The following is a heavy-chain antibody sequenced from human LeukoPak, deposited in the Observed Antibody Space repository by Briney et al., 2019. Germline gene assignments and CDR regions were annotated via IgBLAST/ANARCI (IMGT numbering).Heavy chain of an antibody. J-gene: IGHJ4*02. D-gene: IGHD3-10*01. Sequence: GGSLRLSCAASGFTFDDYAMHWVRQAPGKGLEWVSLISWGGGSIYYADSVKGRFTISRDNSKNSLYLHMNSLRAEDTALYYCAKDRSGNSYGHFDYWGQGTLVTVSS. CDR1: GFTFDDYA. CDR3: AKDRSGNSYGHFDY. CDR2: ISWGGGSI. V-gene: IGHV3-43D*04.